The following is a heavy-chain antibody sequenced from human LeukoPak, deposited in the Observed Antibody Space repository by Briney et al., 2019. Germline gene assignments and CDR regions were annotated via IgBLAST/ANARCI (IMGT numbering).Heavy chain of an antibody. V-gene: IGHV4-28*03. J-gene: IGHJ6*02. CDR2: IYHSGST. D-gene: IGHD6-13*01. CDR3: ARALPYSSSWYRYYGMDV. Sequence: SDTLSLTCAVSGSSISNNALWCWIRQPPGKGLEWIGYIYHSGSTYYNPSLKSRVTMSADTSKNQFSLKLTSVTAVDTAVYYCARALPYSSSWYRYYGMDVWGQGTTVTVSS. CDR1: GSSISNNAL.